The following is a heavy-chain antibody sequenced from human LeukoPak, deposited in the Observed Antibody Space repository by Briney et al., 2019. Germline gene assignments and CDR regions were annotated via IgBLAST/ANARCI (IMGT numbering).Heavy chain of an antibody. CDR3: AGGIGGDNFDY. CDR1: GGSISSYY. D-gene: IGHD1-26*01. V-gene: IGHV4-4*07. Sequence: SETLSLTCTVSGGSISSYYWSWIRQPAGKGLLWIGRIYTSGSTNYNPSLKSRVTMSVDTSKNQFSLKLSSVTAAHAAVYYCAGGIGGDNFDYWGQGTLVTVSS. CDR2: IYTSGST. J-gene: IGHJ4*02.